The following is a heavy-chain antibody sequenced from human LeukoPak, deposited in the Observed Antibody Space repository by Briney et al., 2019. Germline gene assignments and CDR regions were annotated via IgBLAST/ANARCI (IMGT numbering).Heavy chain of an antibody. Sequence: AASVKVSCKASGYTFTGYYMHWVRQAPGQGLEWMGWINPNSGGTNYAQKFQGWVTMTRDTSISTAYMELSRLRSDDMAVYYCAREDLGQTGTNYGMDVWGQGTTVTVSS. V-gene: IGHV1-2*04. CDR3: AREDLGQTGTNYGMDV. CDR1: GYTFTGYY. D-gene: IGHD1-1*01. CDR2: INPNSGGT. J-gene: IGHJ6*02.